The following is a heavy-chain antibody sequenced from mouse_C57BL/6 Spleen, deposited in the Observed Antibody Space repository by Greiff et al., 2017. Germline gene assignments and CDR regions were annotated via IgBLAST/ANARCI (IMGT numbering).Heavy chain of an antibody. J-gene: IGHJ2*01. D-gene: IGHD1-1*01. CDR1: GYAFSSYW. CDR3: AREDGSSFFDY. V-gene: IGHV1-80*01. Sequence: VQLQQSGAELVKPGASVKISCKASGYAFSSYWLNWVKQRPGKGLEWIGQIYPGDGDTNYNGKFKGKATLTADKSSSTAYMQLSSLTSEDSAVYFCAREDGSSFFDYWGQGTTLTVSS. CDR2: IYPGDGDT.